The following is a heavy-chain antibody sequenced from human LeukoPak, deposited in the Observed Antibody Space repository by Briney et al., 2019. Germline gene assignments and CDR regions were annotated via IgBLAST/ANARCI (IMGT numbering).Heavy chain of an antibody. CDR2: ISRRSRHV. V-gene: IGHV3-21*01. CDR1: GFTFSDYS. Sequence: GGSLRLYCTASGFTFSDYSMNWVRQAPGKGLEWVSSISRRSRHVYYAGSVKGRFTISRDNAKNSLYLQMNSLRAEDMAVYFCVRDLMGSGATTAYLHHWGQGTLVTVSS. D-gene: IGHD4/OR15-4a*01. CDR3: VRDLMGSGATTAYLHH. J-gene: IGHJ1*01.